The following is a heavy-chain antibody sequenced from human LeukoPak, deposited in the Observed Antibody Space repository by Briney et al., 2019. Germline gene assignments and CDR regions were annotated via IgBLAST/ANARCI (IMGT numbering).Heavy chain of an antibody. D-gene: IGHD5-24*01. Sequence: SVKVSCKASGSTFSSYAISWVRQAPGQGLEWMGGIIPIFGTANYAQKFQGRVTITADESTSTAYMELSSLRSEDTAVYYCARAGLEMVPGGYYCYYMDVWGKGTTVTVSS. J-gene: IGHJ6*03. CDR3: ARAGLEMVPGGYYCYYMDV. CDR2: IIPIFGTA. V-gene: IGHV1-69*01. CDR1: GSTFSSYA.